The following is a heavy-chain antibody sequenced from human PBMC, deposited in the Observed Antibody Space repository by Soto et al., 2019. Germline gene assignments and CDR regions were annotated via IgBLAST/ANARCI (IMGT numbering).Heavy chain of an antibody. D-gene: IGHD3-9*01. CDR1: GFTFSSYW. J-gene: IGHJ4*02. V-gene: IGHV3-74*01. Sequence: PGGSLRLSCAASGFTFSSYWMHWVRQAPGKGLVWVSRINSDGSSTSYADSVKGRFTISRDNAKNTLYLQMNSLRAEDTALFFFARASPRGRYFDWLIFPLGHWGQGTPVTVSS. CDR2: INSDGSST. CDR3: ARASPRGRYFDWLIFPLGH.